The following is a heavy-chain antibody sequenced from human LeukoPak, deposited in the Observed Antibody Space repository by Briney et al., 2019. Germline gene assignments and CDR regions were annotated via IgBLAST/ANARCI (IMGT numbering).Heavy chain of an antibody. V-gene: IGHV4-31*03. CDR2: IYYSGST. Sequence: SETLSLTCTVSGGSISPYYWSWIRQHPGKGLEWIGYIYYSGSTYYNPSLKSRVTISVDTSKNQFSLKLSSVTAADTAVYYCAREPSSWRSLDVWGQGTTVTVSS. CDR1: GGSISPYY. D-gene: IGHD3-3*01. CDR3: AREPSSWRSLDV. J-gene: IGHJ6*02.